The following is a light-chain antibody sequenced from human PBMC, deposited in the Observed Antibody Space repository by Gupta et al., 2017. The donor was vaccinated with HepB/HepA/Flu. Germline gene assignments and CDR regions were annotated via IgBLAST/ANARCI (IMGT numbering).Light chain of an antibody. CDR2: AVS. CDR3: QQRDSTPMT. Sequence: DIQMTQSPSSLSASVGDRVTISCRASQSVSSYLNWYQQKPGKAPKLLIYAVSSLKSGVPLKFSGSGSGTHFTLTISGLQPDDVATYYCQQRDSTPMTFGHGTKVDIK. V-gene: IGKV1-39*01. CDR1: QSVSSY. J-gene: IGKJ3*01.